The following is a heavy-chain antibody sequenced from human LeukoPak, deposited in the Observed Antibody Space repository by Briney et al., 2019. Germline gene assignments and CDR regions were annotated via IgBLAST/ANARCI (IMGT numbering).Heavy chain of an antibody. CDR1: GFTFSNYA. Sequence: GGSLRHSCAASGFTFSNYAMSWVRQAPGKGLEWVSAISGSGGSTYYADPVKGRFTISRDNPKNTLYVQMNSLRAEDTAVYYCAKGGFYYGSGTTPTDYWGQGTLVTVSS. D-gene: IGHD3-10*01. CDR3: AKGGFYYGSGTTPTDY. J-gene: IGHJ4*02. V-gene: IGHV3-23*01. CDR2: ISGSGGST.